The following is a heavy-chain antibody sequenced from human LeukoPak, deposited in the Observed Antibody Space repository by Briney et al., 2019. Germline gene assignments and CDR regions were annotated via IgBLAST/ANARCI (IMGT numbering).Heavy chain of an antibody. CDR3: ARNYGDYFYFDY. J-gene: IGHJ4*02. Sequence: SETLSLTCAVYGGSFSGYYWSWIRQPPGKGLEWIGEINHSGSTNYNPSLKSRVTISVDTSKNQFSLKLSSVTAADTAVYYCARNYGDYFYFDYWGQGTLVTVSS. V-gene: IGHV4-34*01. CDR1: GGSFSGYY. CDR2: INHSGST. D-gene: IGHD4-17*01.